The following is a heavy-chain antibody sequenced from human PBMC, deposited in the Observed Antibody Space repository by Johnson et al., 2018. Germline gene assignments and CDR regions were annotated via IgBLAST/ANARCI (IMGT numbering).Heavy chain of an antibody. CDR3: ARLKSYYYYYMDV. V-gene: IGHV3-21*01. Sequence: VQLVQSGGGLVKPGGSLRLSCAASGFTFSSYSMNWVRQAPGKGLEWVSSISSSSSYIYYADSVKGRFTISRDNAKNSLYLQMNSLRAEDTAMYYCARLKSYYYYYMDVWGKGTTVTVSS. CDR2: ISSSSSYI. J-gene: IGHJ6*03. CDR1: GFTFSSYS.